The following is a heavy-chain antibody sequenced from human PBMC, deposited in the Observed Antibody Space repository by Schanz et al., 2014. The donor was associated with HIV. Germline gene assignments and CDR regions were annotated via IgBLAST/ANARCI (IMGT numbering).Heavy chain of an antibody. V-gene: IGHV1-18*01. CDR2: ISPSNGNT. J-gene: IGHJ5*02. CDR1: GYIFTSNG. CDR3: AREKTTLNWFDP. Sequence: QVQLVQSGAEVKKPGASVRVSCKTSGYIFTSNGISWVRQAPGQGLEWMGWISPSNGNTYYAQKFQGRVTMTTDTSTGTAYTDLRSLRSDDTAVYYCAREKTTLNWFDPGGQGTLVTVSS.